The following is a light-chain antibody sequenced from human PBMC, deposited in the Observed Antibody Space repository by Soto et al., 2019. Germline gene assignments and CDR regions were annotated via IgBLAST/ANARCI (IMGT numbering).Light chain of an antibody. J-gene: IGKJ1*01. CDR1: ETVAGSY. Sequence: EIGLKQSPGTLSLSPGERATLSCRASETVAGSYLAWYQQKPGQAPRLLIHGASTRATGIADRFSGSGSGTDFTLTISRLEPEDFAVYYCQLYGTSPKTFCQGTKVDIK. CDR3: QLYGTSPKT. CDR2: GAS. V-gene: IGKV3-20*01.